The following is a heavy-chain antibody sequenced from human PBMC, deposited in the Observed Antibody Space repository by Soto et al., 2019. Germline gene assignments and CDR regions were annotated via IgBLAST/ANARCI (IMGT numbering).Heavy chain of an antibody. CDR3: ARVPRYDTWYFDY. CDR1: GFSVSTHV. V-gene: IGHV3-33*01. Sequence: QVQLVESGGGVVQPGRSLRLSCTASGFSVSTHVIHWVRQAPGKGLEWVAVLWYDGSREYYAESVKGRFTISRDNSKNTMYLQMNSLRAEETAVYYCARVPRYDTWYFDYWGQGTLATVSS. D-gene: IGHD3-22*01. CDR2: LWYDGSRE. J-gene: IGHJ4*02.